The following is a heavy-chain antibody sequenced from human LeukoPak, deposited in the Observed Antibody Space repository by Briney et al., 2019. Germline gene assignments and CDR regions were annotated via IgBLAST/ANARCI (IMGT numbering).Heavy chain of an antibody. J-gene: IGHJ6*02. D-gene: IGHD5-18*01. CDR1: GGSISSYY. CDR3: AREHSYGSRWGYYYYGMDV. Sequence: SETLPLTCTVSGGSISSYYWSWIRQPPGKGLEWIGYIYYSGSTNYNPSLKSRVTISVDTSKNQFSLKLSSVTAADTAVYYCAREHSYGSRWGYYYYGMDVWGQGTTVTVSS. V-gene: IGHV4-59*01. CDR2: IYYSGST.